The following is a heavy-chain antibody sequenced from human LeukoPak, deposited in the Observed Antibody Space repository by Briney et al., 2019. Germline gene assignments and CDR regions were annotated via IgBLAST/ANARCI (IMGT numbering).Heavy chain of an antibody. Sequence: SETLSLTCTVSGGSTSSYYWSWIRQSAGKGLEWIGRIYTSGSTNYNPSLKSRVTMSVDTSKNQFSLKLSSVTAADTAVYYCARGVGLLWFGESYYYMDVWGKGTTVTISS. J-gene: IGHJ6*03. CDR3: ARGVGLLWFGESYYYMDV. CDR2: IYTSGST. D-gene: IGHD3-10*01. V-gene: IGHV4-4*07. CDR1: GGSTSSYY.